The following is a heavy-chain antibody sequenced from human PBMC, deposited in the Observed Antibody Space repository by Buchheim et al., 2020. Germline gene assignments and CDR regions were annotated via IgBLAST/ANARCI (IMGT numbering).Heavy chain of an antibody. V-gene: IGHV3-30*04. J-gene: IGHJ6*02. CDR1: GFTFSSYA. CDR3: ARVGGDGYNWYYYYGMDV. CDR2: ISYDGSNK. Sequence: QVQLVESGGGVVQPGRSLRLSCAASGFTFSSYAMHWVRQAPGKGLEWVAAISYDGSNKYYADSVKGRFTISRDNSKNTLYLQMNSLRAEDTAVYYCARVGGDGYNWYYYYGMDVWGQGTT. D-gene: IGHD5-24*01.